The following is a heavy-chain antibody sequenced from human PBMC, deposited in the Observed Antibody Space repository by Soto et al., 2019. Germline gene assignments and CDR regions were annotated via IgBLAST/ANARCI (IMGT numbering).Heavy chain of an antibody. D-gene: IGHD3-10*01. CDR2: ISAFKGNT. Sequence: VQLVQSGAEVKEPGASVKVSCKASGYTFTSYGISWVRQAPGQGLEWMGWISAFKGNTNYAQKLQGRVTMTTDTSKRTAFMGLRSLRSGDPAVYYCARGGRRRFGGGSWGQGTLVTVSS. V-gene: IGHV1-18*01. J-gene: IGHJ5*01. CDR1: GYTFTSYG. CDR3: ARGGRRRFGGGS.